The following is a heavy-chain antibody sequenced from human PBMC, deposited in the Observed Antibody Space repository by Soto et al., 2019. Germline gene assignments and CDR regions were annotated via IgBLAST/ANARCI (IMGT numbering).Heavy chain of an antibody. CDR2: ISAYNGNT. V-gene: IGHV1-18*01. CDR3: ARGGAYCSGGSCPPDYMDV. J-gene: IGHJ6*03. Sequence: SVQVSCKASGYTFTSYGISWVRQAPGQGLEWMGWISAYNGNTNYAQKLQGRVTMTTDTSTSTAYMELRSLRSDDTAVYYCARGGAYCSGGSCPPDYMDVWGKGTTVTVSS. D-gene: IGHD2-15*01. CDR1: GYTFTSYG.